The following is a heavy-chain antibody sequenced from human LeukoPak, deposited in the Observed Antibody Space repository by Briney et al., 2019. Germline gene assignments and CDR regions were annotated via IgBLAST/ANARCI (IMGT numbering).Heavy chain of an antibody. CDR1: GFTFSSYG. V-gene: IGHV3-23*01. CDR2: ISGSGGST. D-gene: IGHD4-17*01. J-gene: IGHJ4*02. Sequence: GGSLRLSCAASGFTFSSYGMSWVRQAPGKGLEWVSAISGSGGSTYYAGSVKGRFTISRDNSKNTLYLQLNSLRAEDTAVYYCAKRYGDYASLVYWGQGTLVTVSS. CDR3: AKRYGDYASLVY.